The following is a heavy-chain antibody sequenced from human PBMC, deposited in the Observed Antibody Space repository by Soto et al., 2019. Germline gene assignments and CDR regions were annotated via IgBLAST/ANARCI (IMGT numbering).Heavy chain of an antibody. Sequence: GGSLRLSCAASGFTISSRDNHAMSWVRQAPGKGPEWISTISSDGSNRHYADSVLGRFTISRDSSKNTLYLQMNSLRAEDTAVYYCARQHRDILTGLRWNGMDVWGQGTTVTVSS. CDR3: ARQHRDILTGLRWNGMDV. V-gene: IGHV3-23*01. CDR1: GFTISSRDNHA. CDR2: ISSDGSNR. D-gene: IGHD3-9*01. J-gene: IGHJ6*02.